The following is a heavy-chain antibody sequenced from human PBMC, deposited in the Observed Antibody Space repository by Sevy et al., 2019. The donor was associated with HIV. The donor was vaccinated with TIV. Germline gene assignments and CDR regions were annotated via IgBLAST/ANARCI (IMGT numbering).Heavy chain of an antibody. Sequence: GGSLRLSCAASGFTFSSYGMHWVRQAPGKGLEWVAVIWYDGSNKYYADSVKGRFTISRDNSKNTLYLQMNSLRAEDTAVYYCAKVEAAAGWGFYDYYYMDVRGKGTTVTVSS. CDR3: AKVEAAAGWGFYDYYYMDV. CDR1: GFTFSSYG. D-gene: IGHD6-13*01. CDR2: IWYDGSNK. V-gene: IGHV3-33*06. J-gene: IGHJ6*03.